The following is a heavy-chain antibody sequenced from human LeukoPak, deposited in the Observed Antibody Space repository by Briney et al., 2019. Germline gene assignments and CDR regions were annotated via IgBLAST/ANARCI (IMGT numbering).Heavy chain of an antibody. CDR2: TYYSGST. V-gene: IGHV4-39*01. CDR3: ARLGAHDY. CDR1: GGSISSSSYY. Sequence: SETLSLTCTVSGGSISSSSYYWGWIRQPPGKGLEWIGSTYYSGSTYYNPSLKSRVTISVDTSKNQFSLKLSSVTAADTAVYYCARLGAHDYWGQGTLVTVSS. D-gene: IGHD1-26*01. J-gene: IGHJ4*02.